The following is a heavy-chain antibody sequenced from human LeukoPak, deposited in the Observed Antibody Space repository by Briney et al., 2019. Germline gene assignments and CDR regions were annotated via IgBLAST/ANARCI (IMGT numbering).Heavy chain of an antibody. CDR1: GGSLSSGNW. V-gene: IGHV4-4*02. D-gene: IGHD1-14*01. CDR3: ARNAAHNLDY. J-gene: IGHJ4*02. Sequence: SETLSLTCGVSGGSLSSGNWWSWVRQPPGKGLEWIGEIFHSGSTNFNPSLKSRVTISIDKSKNQFSLEVTSVTAADTAVYYCARNAAHNLDYWGQGILVTVSS. CDR2: IFHSGST.